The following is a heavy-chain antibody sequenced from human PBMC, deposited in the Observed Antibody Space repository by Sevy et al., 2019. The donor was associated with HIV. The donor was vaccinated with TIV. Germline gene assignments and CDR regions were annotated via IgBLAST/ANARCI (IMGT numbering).Heavy chain of an antibody. J-gene: IGHJ4*02. Sequence: GGSLRLSCAASGFTVSASYINWVRQAPGKGLEWVSVIYSGGNTYYADSVKGRFTVSRDNSKNTAYLQMNSLRAEDTAVYYCARATLSHGVRVAGSVGGKEDGWGQGTLVTVSS. CDR3: ARATLSHGVRVAGSVGGKEDG. CDR2: IYSGGNT. D-gene: IGHD6-19*01. CDR1: GFTVSASY. V-gene: IGHV3-53*01.